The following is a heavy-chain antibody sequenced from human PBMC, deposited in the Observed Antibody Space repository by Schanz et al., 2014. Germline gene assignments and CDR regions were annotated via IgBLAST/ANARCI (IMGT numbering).Heavy chain of an antibody. V-gene: IGHV3-7*01. CDR2: INQAASVQ. J-gene: IGHJ4*02. Sequence: EVQLVEYGGGLVQPGESLRLSCAASGFTFSAYWMVWVRQAPGKGLEWVAAINQAASVQYYVDSVKGRFTISRDDAKNSHYLQMNSLRVEDTAVFYCVKIGYTHWSLDDWGQGILVTVSS. CDR3: VKIGYTHWSLDD. CDR1: GFTFSAYW. D-gene: IGHD6-13*01.